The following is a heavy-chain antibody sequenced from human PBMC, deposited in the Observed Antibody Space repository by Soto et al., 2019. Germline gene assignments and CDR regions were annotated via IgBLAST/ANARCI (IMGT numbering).Heavy chain of an antibody. CDR2: IYPGDSDT. Sequence: PGESLKISCKGSGYSFTSYWIGWVRQMPGKGLEWMGIIYPGDSDTRYSPSFQGQVTISADKSISTAYLQWSSLKASDTAMYYCARRSSSCYNYYYYGMDVWGQGTTVTVSS. J-gene: IGHJ6*02. D-gene: IGHD6-13*01. CDR3: ARRSSSCYNYYYYGMDV. V-gene: IGHV5-51*01. CDR1: GYSFTSYW.